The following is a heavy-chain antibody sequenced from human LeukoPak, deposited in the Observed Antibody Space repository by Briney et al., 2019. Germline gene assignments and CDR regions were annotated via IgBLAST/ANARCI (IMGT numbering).Heavy chain of an antibody. CDR3: AKDGGSDPDSFDI. J-gene: IGHJ3*02. CDR1: GFTFSDYY. CDR2: ISSSGAPI. D-gene: IGHD2-15*01. Sequence: PGGSLRLSCAASGFTFSDYYMTWIRQAPGKGLEWVSSISSSGAPIYYADSVKGRFTISRDNAKKSLYLQMNSLRAEDTAVYYCAKDGGSDPDSFDIWGQGTMVTVSS. V-gene: IGHV3-11*04.